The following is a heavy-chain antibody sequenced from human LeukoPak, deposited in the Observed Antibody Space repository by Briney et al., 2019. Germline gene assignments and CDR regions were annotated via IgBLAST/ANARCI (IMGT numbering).Heavy chain of an antibody. CDR2: IKPNSGVT. CDR3: ARPTYCGSNCYFNFDY. V-gene: IGHV1-2*02. D-gene: IGHD2-21*02. J-gene: IGHJ4*02. CDR1: GYTFATYF. Sequence: ASVKVSCKTSGYTFATYFMHWVRQAPGQGLEWMGYIKPNSGVTNYAQKFRGRVAMTWDTSISTAYIELSGLTSDDTAIYYCARPTYCGSNCYFNFDYWGQGTLVTVSS.